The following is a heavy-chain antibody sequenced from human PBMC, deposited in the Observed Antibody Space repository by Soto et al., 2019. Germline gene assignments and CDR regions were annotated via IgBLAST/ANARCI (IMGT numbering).Heavy chain of an antibody. CDR2: IYHSGST. CDR1: SGSISSSNW. Sequence: QVQLQESGPGLVKPSGTLSLTCAVSSGSISSSNWWSWVRQPPGKGLEWIGEIYHSGSTNYNPSHKSRVTISVDKSKNQFSLKLRSVTAADTAVYYWAREVAVAAQGAFDIWGQGSMVTVSS. CDR3: AREVAVAAQGAFDI. V-gene: IGHV4-4*02. J-gene: IGHJ3*02. D-gene: IGHD6-19*01.